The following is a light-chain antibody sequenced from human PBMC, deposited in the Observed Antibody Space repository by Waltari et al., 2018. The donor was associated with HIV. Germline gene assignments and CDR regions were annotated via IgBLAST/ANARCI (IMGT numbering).Light chain of an antibody. V-gene: IGLV3-21*01. CDR3: QMWESGSDHPGV. CDR2: YDG. CDR1: NIGSKG. J-gene: IGLJ1*01. Sequence: SSVVTQPPSVSVAPGKTATITCGGSNIGSKGVHWYQQKPGQGPLQVIYYDGDRPSGIPVRFSGSKSGNTATLTISRVEVGDEADYYCQMWESGSDHPGVFGAGTKVTVL.